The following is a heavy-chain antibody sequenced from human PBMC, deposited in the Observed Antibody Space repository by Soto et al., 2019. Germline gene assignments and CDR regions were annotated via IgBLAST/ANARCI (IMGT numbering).Heavy chain of an antibody. CDR1: GFPFSNYA. CDR2: ISGGSSKK. Sequence: EVQLLESGGDFVQPGGSLRLACEASGFPFSNYAMSWVRQAPGKGLEWVSSISGGSSKKNYADSVKGRFTISRDNSKNTLFLQMSSLRVEDTAVYFCAKDSRDNSPTRDPFDTWGQGTLVTVSS. V-gene: IGHV3-23*01. D-gene: IGHD1-20*01. CDR3: AKDSRDNSPTRDPFDT. J-gene: IGHJ5*02.